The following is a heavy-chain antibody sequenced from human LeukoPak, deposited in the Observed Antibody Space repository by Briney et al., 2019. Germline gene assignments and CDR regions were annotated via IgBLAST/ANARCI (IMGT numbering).Heavy chain of an antibody. D-gene: IGHD2-21*02. CDR1: RGSISSYH. Sequence: PSETLSLTCTVFRGSISSYHWNWIRQPAGKGLEWIGRIYTSGSTTCNPSLKSRVTISVDKSKNQFSLKLRSVTAADTAVYYCAREGDYYFDYWGQGTLVTASS. CDR3: AREGDYYFDY. CDR2: IYTSGST. V-gene: IGHV4-4*07. J-gene: IGHJ4*02.